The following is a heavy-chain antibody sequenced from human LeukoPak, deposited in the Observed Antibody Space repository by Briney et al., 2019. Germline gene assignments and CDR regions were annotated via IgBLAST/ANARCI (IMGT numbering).Heavy chain of an antibody. J-gene: IGHJ5*02. D-gene: IGHD3-16*01. Sequence: SETLSLTCTVSGDSFTTARSYWGWVRQPPGKGREPLVNTFYSGSTYYSPALNSRISISVDTSTNQFSLELSSVTAADTAVYYCARRIIARGLGQENWFDPWGQGILVTVSS. V-gene: IGHV4-39*07. CDR1: GDSFTTARSY. CDR2: TFYSGST. CDR3: ARRIIARGLGQENWFDP.